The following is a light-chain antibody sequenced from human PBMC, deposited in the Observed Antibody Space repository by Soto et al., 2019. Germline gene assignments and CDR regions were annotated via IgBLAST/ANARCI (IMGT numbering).Light chain of an antibody. Sequence: QSALTQPASVSGSLGQSITLSCTGTSTDVGGYIYVSWYQQYPGKAPKLIIFEIYNRPSGVSDRFSGSRSGNTASLTISGLQTEDEADYYCSSYSSSSKILFGGGTKVTVL. J-gene: IGLJ2*01. CDR2: EIY. V-gene: IGLV2-14*01. CDR3: SSYSSSSKIL. CDR1: STDVGGYIY.